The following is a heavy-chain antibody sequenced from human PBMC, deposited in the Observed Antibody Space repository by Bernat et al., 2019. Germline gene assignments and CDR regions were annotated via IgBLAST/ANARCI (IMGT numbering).Heavy chain of an antibody. V-gene: IGHV3-33*01. CDR3: VRGEISTSYFDY. Sequence: QVQLVESGGGVVQPGKSLRLSCAASGFSFSSFGMHWVRQAPGKGLEWVAVIWFDGSNYYYADSVKGRFTISRDNSKSTLFLQMNSLRAEDTAVYYCVRGEISTSYFDYWGQGTTVTVSS. CDR2: IWFDGSNY. D-gene: IGHD3-16*02. J-gene: IGHJ4*03. CDR1: GFSFSSFG.